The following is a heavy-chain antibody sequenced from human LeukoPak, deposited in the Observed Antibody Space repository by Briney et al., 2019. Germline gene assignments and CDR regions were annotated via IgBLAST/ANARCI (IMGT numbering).Heavy chain of an antibody. D-gene: IGHD3-22*01. V-gene: IGHV3-74*01. Sequence: GGSLRLFCAASGFTLSSYWMHWVRQAPGKGLVWVSRIKSDGRTNYADSVKGRFTISRDNAKNTVSLQMNSLRAEDTGVYYCARAPSEIGGYYPEYFRHWGQGTLVIVSS. CDR3: ARAPSEIGGYYPEYFRH. CDR1: GFTLSSYW. J-gene: IGHJ1*01. CDR2: IKSDGRT.